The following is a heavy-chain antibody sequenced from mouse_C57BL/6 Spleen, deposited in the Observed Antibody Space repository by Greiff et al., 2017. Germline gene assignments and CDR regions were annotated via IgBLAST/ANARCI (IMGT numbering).Heavy chain of an antibody. J-gene: IGHJ3*01. CDR2: IHPNSGST. D-gene: IGHD1-1*01. V-gene: IGHV1-64*01. CDR1: GYTFTSYW. CDR3: AREGGSSYGWFSY. Sequence: QVQLQQPGAELVKPGASVKLSCKASGYTFTSYWTHWVKQRPGQGLEWIGMIHPNSGSTNYNEKFKSKATLTVDKSSSTAYMQLSSLTSEDSAVYYCAREGGSSYGWFSYWGQATLVTVSA.